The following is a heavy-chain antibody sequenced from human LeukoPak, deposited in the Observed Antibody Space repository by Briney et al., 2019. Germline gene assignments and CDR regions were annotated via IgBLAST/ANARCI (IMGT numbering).Heavy chain of an antibody. Sequence: SETLSLTCTVSGGSISSYYWSWIRQPPGKGLEWIGYIYTSGSTNYNPSLKSRVTISVDTSKNQFSLKLSSVTAADTAVYYCARGVRSSWYGVADWFDPWGQGTLVTVSS. CDR3: ARGVRSSWYGVADWFDP. D-gene: IGHD6-13*01. J-gene: IGHJ5*02. V-gene: IGHV4-4*09. CDR1: GGSISSYY. CDR2: IYTSGST.